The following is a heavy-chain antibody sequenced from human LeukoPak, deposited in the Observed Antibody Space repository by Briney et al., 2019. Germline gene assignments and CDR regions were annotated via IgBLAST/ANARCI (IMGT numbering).Heavy chain of an antibody. J-gene: IGHJ5*02. CDR1: GFTFSDYA. Sequence: PGGSLRLSCAASGFTFSDYAMSWVRQAPGKGLEWVSGIGSSGVNTDYATSVKGRFNISRDNTKSTLHLLMNSLRVEDTATYYCAKGRNSGSYFGIDPWGQGTPVSVSS. CDR2: IGSSGVNT. CDR3: AKGRNSGSYFGIDP. D-gene: IGHD3-10*01. V-gene: IGHV3-23*01.